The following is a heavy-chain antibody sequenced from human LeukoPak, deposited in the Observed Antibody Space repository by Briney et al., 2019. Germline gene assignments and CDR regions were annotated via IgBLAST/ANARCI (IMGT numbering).Heavy chain of an antibody. Sequence: SETLSLTCAVYGGSFSGYYWSWIRQPPGKGLEWIGEINHSGSTNYNPSLKSRVTISVDTPKNQFSLKLSSVTAADTAVYYCARGVREQLWLLRDYWGQGTLVTVSS. J-gene: IGHJ4*02. V-gene: IGHV4-34*01. CDR1: GGSFSGYY. CDR2: INHSGST. CDR3: ARGVREQLWLLRDY. D-gene: IGHD5-18*01.